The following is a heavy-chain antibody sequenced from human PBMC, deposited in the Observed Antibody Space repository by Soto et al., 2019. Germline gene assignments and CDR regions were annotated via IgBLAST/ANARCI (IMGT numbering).Heavy chain of an antibody. CDR2: ISGSGGST. Sequence: WRSLRLSCSASGFTFSSYAMSWVRQAPGKGLEWVSAISGSGGSTYYADSVKGRFTISRDNSKNTLYLQMNSLRAEDTAVYYCATHRAKRCIQLWFYFDYCGQGTLVTVYS. CDR3: ATHRAKRCIQLWFYFDY. D-gene: IGHD5-18*01. V-gene: IGHV3-23*01. J-gene: IGHJ4*02. CDR1: GFTFSSYA.